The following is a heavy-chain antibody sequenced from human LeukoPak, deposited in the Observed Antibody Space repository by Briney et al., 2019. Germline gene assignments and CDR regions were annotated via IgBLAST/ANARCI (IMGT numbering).Heavy chain of an antibody. CDR2: ISSNGGST. CDR1: GFTFSSYA. D-gene: IGHD3-10*01. J-gene: IGHJ4*02. CDR3: ARDPEPMVRGSHFDY. V-gene: IGHV3-64*01. Sequence: GGSLRLSCAASGFTFSSYAMHWVRQAPGKGLEYVSAISSNGGSTYYANSVKGRFTISKDNSKNTLYLQMGSLRAEDMAVYYCARDPEPMVRGSHFDYWGQGTLVTVSS.